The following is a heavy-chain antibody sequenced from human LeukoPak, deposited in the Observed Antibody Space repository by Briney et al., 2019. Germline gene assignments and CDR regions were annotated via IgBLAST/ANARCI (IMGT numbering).Heavy chain of an antibody. CDR3: ARDLHWGASDF. CDR2: INPSGRNT. J-gene: IGHJ4*02. V-gene: IGHV3-74*01. Sequence: PGGSLRLSCAASGVTFDNSWMHWFRQAPGQGLVWVSRINPSGRNTDYADSVRGRFTISRDNAKNTLYLRMNSLRPEDTAVYYCARDLHWGASDFWGQGTLVTVSS. D-gene: IGHD7-27*01. CDR1: GVTFDNSW.